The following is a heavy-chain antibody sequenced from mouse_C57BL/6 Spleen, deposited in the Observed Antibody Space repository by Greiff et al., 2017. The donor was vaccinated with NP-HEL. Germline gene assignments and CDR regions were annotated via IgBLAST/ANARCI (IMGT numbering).Heavy chain of an antibody. CDR2: ISSGGSYT. J-gene: IGHJ3*01. Sequence: EVMLVESGGDLVKPGGSLKLSCAASGFTFSSYGMSWVRQTPDKRLEWVATISSGGSYTYYPDSVKGRFTISRDNAKNTLYLQMSSLKSEDTALYYCASYSKGFAYWGQGTLVTVSA. D-gene: IGHD2-5*01. CDR3: ASYSKGFAY. CDR1: GFTFSSYG. V-gene: IGHV5-6*01.